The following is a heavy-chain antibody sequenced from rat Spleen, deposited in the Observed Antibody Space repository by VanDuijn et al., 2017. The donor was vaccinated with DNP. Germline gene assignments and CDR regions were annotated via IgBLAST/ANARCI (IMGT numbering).Heavy chain of an antibody. CDR3: ATSESAGFVY. CDR2: ITNTGGSV. V-gene: IGHV5-31*01. Sequence: EVQLVESGGGLVQPGRSLKLSCVTSGFTFNNYWMTWIRQAPGKGLEWITSITNTGGSVYYLDSVKGRFTISRDNSKSTLYLQMDSLRSEDTATYYCATSESAGFVYWGQGTLVTVSS. CDR1: GFTFNNYW. J-gene: IGHJ3*01. D-gene: IGHD3-7*01.